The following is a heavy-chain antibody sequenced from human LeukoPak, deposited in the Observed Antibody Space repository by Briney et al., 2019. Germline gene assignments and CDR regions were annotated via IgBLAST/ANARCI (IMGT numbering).Heavy chain of an antibody. CDR1: GGSIGSSSYY. CDR2: IYYSGST. V-gene: IGHV4-39*01. CDR3: ASRGIAAKGMDY. Sequence: KSSETLSLTCTVSGGSIGSSSYYWGWIRQPPGKGLEWIGSIYYSGSTYYNPSLKSRVTISVDTSKNQFSLKLSSVTAADTAVYYCASRGIAAKGMDYWGQGTLVTVSS. J-gene: IGHJ4*02. D-gene: IGHD6-13*01.